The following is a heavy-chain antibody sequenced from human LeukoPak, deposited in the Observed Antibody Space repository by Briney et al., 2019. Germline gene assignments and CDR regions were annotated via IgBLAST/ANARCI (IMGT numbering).Heavy chain of an antibody. V-gene: IGHV3-23*01. Sequence: GGSLRLSCAASGFTFSSYAMSWVRQAPGTGLGWVSGISGSGTSTYYADSVKGRFTISRDNSKNTLYLQMNSLRAEDTAVYYCARDRVYASGSRDAFGIWGQGTMVAVSS. CDR2: ISGSGTST. CDR1: GFTFSSYA. D-gene: IGHD3-10*01. CDR3: ARDRVYASGSRDAFGI. J-gene: IGHJ3*02.